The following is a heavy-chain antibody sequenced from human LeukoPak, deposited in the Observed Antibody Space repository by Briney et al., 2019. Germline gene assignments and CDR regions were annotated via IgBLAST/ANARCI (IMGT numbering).Heavy chain of an antibody. V-gene: IGHV4-59*08. D-gene: IGHD4-17*01. CDR3: ARSGGSTVTTRYFDL. J-gene: IGHJ2*01. CDR1: GGSISSYY. CDR2: TYYSGST. Sequence: PSQALSLTCTVSGGSISSYYWSWIRQPAGKGLEWIGYTYYSGSTNYNPSLKSRVTISVDTSKNQFTLKLSSVTAADTAVYYCARSGGSTVTTRYFDLWGRGTLVTVSS.